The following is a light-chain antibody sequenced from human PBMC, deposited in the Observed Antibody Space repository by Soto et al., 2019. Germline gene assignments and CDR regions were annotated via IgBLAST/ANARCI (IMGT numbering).Light chain of an antibody. CDR2: EAS. CDR1: ENVNGH. V-gene: IGKV1-5*03. CDR3: QQYNNWPS. Sequence: IQMTQSPNTLSASVGDSVAVTCRASENVNGHLAWYQQKPGKAPKLLIYEASILESGVPSRFSGSGFGTEFTLTISGLLPEDFVTYYWQQYNNWPSFGQVIKV. J-gene: IGKJ1*01.